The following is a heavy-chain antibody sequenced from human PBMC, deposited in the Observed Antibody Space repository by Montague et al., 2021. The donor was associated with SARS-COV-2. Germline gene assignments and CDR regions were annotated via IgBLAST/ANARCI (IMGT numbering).Heavy chain of an antibody. CDR2: INHSGST. J-gene: IGHJ6*02. CDR1: GGSFSGYY. CDR3: ACGEITTRGLIYYYGMDV. Sequence: SETLSLTCAVYGGSFSGYYWTWIRQSTREGLEWIGEINHSGSTNYNPPLKSRVTISVDTSKNQFSLKLSSVTAADTAVYYCACGEITTRGLIYYYGMDVWGQGTTVTVSS. V-gene: IGHV4-34*01. D-gene: IGHD4-11*01.